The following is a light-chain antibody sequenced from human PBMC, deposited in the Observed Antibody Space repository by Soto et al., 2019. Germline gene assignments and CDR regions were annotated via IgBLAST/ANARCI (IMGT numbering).Light chain of an antibody. Sequence: QSVLTQPPSASGTPGQRVTISCSGSSPNIGSNYVYWYQQLPGTAPKLLIYRNNQRPSGVPDRFSGSKSGTSASLAISGLRSEDEADYYCAAWDDSLSGYVFGTGTQLTVL. V-gene: IGLV1-47*01. J-gene: IGLJ1*01. CDR3: AAWDDSLSGYV. CDR2: RNN. CDR1: SPNIGSNY.